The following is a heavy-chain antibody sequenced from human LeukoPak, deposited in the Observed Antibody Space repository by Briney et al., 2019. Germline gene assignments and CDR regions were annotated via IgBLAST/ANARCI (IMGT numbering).Heavy chain of an antibody. D-gene: IGHD3-10*01. Sequence: GGSLRLSCAASGFTFRSYGMDWVRQAPGKGLEWVAFIRYDGNNKYYADSVTGRFTISRDNSKNTLYLQMNSLRVEDTAVYYCAKDWGPQYYYGSGGYMDVWGKGTTVTISS. J-gene: IGHJ6*03. CDR1: GFTFRSYG. CDR3: AKDWGPQYYYGSGGYMDV. CDR2: IRYDGNNK. V-gene: IGHV3-30*02.